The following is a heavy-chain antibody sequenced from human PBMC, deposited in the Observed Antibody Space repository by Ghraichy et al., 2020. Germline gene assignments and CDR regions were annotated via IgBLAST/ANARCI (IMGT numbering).Heavy chain of an antibody. Sequence: SETLSLTCTVSGGSISSSSYYWGWIRQPPGKGLEWIGSIYYSGSTYYNPSLKSRVTISADTSKNQFSLRLSSVTAADTAVYYCARQRYSSGWVEYWGQGTQVTVSS. D-gene: IGHD6-19*01. CDR3: ARQRYSSGWVEY. CDR1: GGSISSSSYY. J-gene: IGHJ4*02. V-gene: IGHV4-39*01. CDR2: IYYSGST.